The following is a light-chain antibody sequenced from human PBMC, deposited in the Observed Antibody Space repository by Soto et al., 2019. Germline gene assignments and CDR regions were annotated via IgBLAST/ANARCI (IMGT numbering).Light chain of an antibody. V-gene: IGKV1-6*01. CDR1: QGIRND. CDR2: EAS. CDR3: QQYNSSWT. Sequence: PSSLSASVGDRVTITCRASQGIRNDLAWYQQKPGKAPKLLIYEASTLQSGVPSRFSGSYSGTDFTLTIGSLQPEDFATYYCQQYNSSWTFGQGTKVDIK. J-gene: IGKJ1*01.